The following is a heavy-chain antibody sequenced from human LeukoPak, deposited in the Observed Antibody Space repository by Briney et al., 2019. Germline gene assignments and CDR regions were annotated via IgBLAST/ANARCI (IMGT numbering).Heavy chain of an antibody. CDR2: IIHPGRT. CDR1: GGSFSNYY. CDR3: TRGLQGWAGIDY. Sequence: PSETLSLTCTVFGGSFSNYYWTWMRQAPGKGLEWIGEIIHPGRTKYNPSLKSRVAISVDPSKNQFSLTINSLTAAVTAVYYCTRGLQGWAGIDYWDQGSPVTVSS. J-gene: IGHJ4*02. V-gene: IGHV4-34*01. D-gene: IGHD6-19*01.